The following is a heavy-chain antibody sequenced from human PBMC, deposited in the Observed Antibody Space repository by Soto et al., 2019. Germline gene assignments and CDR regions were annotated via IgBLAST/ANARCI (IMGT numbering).Heavy chain of an antibody. CDR1: GGTFSSYA. D-gene: IGHD3-22*01. CDR3: ARVKTKYYDSSGYYGLDY. CDR2: IIPIFGTA. J-gene: IGHJ4*02. Sequence: ASVKVSCKASGGTFSSYAISWVRQAPGQGLEWMGGIIPIFGTANYAQKFQGRVTITADESTSTAYMELSSLRSEDTAVYYCARVKTKYYDSSGYYGLDYWGQGTLVTVSS. V-gene: IGHV1-69*13.